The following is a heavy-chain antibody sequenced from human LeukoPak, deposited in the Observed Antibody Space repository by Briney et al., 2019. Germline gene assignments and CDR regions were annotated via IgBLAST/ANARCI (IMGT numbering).Heavy chain of an antibody. V-gene: IGHV3-7*01. Sequence: PGESLRLSCATSGFTFSSYWLTWFRRPPGERGECDASIVEDGTETHYLDAVKGRFTFSRDNAKNSLDLQINNPSGEDTAVYYCARDPTRRFDLWGQGTLVTVSS. CDR2: IVEDGTET. J-gene: IGHJ4*02. CDR1: GFTFSSYW. CDR3: ARDPTRRFDL.